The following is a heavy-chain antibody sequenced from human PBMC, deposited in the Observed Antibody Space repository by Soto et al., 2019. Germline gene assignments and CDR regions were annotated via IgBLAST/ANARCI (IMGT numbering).Heavy chain of an antibody. CDR2: ISSSSSTI. CDR1: GFTFSSYS. Sequence: GGSLRLSCAASGFTFSSYSMNWVRQAPGKGLEWVSYISSSSSTIYYADSVKGRFTISRDNAKNSLYLQMNSLRDEDTAVYYCARGESRFLEWLGSFVGDDYYYYGMDVWGQGTPVTVSS. D-gene: IGHD3-3*01. V-gene: IGHV3-48*02. J-gene: IGHJ6*02. CDR3: ARGESRFLEWLGSFVGDDYYYYGMDV.